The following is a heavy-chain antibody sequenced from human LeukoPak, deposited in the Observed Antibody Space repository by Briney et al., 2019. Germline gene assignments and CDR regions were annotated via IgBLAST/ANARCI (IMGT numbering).Heavy chain of an antibody. CDR1: GYTFTAYY. Sequence: ASVKVSCKASGYTFTAYYMHWVRQAPGQGLEWMGWINPNSGGTNFAQKFQGRVTMTRDTSISTAYMELTRLRSDDTAVYYCARGFYSGYDDAFDMWGQGTIITVSS. CDR3: ARGFYSGYDDAFDM. J-gene: IGHJ3*02. D-gene: IGHD5-12*01. V-gene: IGHV1-2*02. CDR2: INPNSGGT.